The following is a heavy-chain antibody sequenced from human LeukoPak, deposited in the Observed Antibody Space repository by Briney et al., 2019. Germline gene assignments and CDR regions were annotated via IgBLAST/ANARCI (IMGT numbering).Heavy chain of an antibody. V-gene: IGHV1-69*02. D-gene: IGHD2-2*01. CDR1: GGTFSSYT. Sequence: SVKVSCKASGGTFSSYTISWVRQAPGQGLEWMGRIIPILGIANYAQRFQGRVTITADKSTSTAYMELSSLGSEDTAVYYCASPRALYCSSTSCQTANGAFDIWGQGTMVTVSS. CDR3: ASPRALYCSSTSCQTANGAFDI. CDR2: IIPILGIA. J-gene: IGHJ3*02.